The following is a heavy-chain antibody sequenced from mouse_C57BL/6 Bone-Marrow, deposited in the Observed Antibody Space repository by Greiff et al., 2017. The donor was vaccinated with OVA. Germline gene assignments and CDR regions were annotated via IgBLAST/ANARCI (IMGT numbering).Heavy chain of an antibody. CDR2: IYPGSGST. D-gene: IGHD4-1*01. J-gene: IGHJ1*03. CDR3: AHSRETGTEYFDV. Sequence: QVQLQQSGAELVKPGASVKMSCKASGYTLTSYWITWVKQRPGQGLEWIGDIYPGSGSTNYNEKFKSKATLTVDTSSSTAYMQLSSLTSEDSAVYYCAHSRETGTEYFDVWGTGTTVTVSS. CDR1: GYTLTSYW. V-gene: IGHV1-55*01.